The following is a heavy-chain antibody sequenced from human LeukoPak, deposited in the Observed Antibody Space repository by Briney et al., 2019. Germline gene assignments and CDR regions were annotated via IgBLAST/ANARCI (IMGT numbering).Heavy chain of an antibody. J-gene: IGHJ3*02. Sequence: PPETLSLTCTVSGGSISITSYYWGWIRQPPVKGLEWIGSIYYSGSTYYNPSLKSRVTISVDTSKNQFSLKLSSVTAADTAVYYCARRRITSRRSDAFDIWGQGTMVTVSS. CDR1: GGSISITSYY. CDR2: IYYSGST. D-gene: IGHD6-6*01. V-gene: IGHV4-39*01. CDR3: ARRRITSRRSDAFDI.